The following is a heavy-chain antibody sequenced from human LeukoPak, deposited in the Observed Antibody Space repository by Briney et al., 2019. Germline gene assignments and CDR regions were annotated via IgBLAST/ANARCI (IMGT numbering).Heavy chain of an antibody. CDR1: GFTFSSYS. CDR3: ARGGIAAAPY. D-gene: IGHD6-13*01. CDR2: ISSSSSYI. V-gene: IGHV3-21*01. J-gene: IGHJ4*02. Sequence: GGSLRLSCAASGFTFSSYSMNWVRQAPGKGLEWVSSISSSSSYIYYADSVKGRFTISSNNAKNSLYLQMNSLRAEDTAVYYCARGGIAAAPYWGQGTLVTASS.